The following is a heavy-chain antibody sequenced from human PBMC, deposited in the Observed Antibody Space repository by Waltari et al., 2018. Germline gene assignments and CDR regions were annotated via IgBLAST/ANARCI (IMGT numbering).Heavy chain of an antibody. CDR2: VYYTGST. CDR3: ARGVGADFDF. V-gene: IGHV4-39*02. J-gene: IGHJ4*02. Sequence: SSHYCAWIRQPPGKVLELIGSVYYTGSTHYNPSLKSRVTISLDMSKNDFSLRLNSATAADTGVYYCARGVGADFDFWGQGTRVTVSS. D-gene: IGHD3-10*01. CDR1: SSHY.